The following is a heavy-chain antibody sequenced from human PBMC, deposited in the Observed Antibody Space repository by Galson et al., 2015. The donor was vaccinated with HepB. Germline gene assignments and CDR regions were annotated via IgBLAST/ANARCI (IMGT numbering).Heavy chain of an antibody. J-gene: IGHJ6*02. V-gene: IGHV3-23*01. Sequence: SLRLSCAASGFTFSNYAMFWVRQAPGKGLEWVSVMRASGGTTYYADSVKGRFTISRDNSKNTLYLQMNSLRVEDTAVYYCVKPPAPTYYYTMDVWGQGTTVTVSS. CDR3: VKPPAPTYYYTMDV. CDR1: GFTFSNYA. CDR2: MRASGGTT.